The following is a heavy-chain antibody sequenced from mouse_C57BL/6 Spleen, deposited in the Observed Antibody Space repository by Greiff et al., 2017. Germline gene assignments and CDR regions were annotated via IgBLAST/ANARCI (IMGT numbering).Heavy chain of an antibody. D-gene: IGHD2-4*01. CDR1: GYTFTSYW. V-gene: IGHV1-61*01. Sequence: VKLQEPGAELVRPGSSVKLSCKASGYTFTSYWMDWVKQRPGQGLEWIGNIYPSDSETHYNQKFKDKATLTVDKSSSTAYMQLSSLTSEDSAVYYCARSDVYYDYDDGAMDYWGQGTSVTVSS. J-gene: IGHJ4*01. CDR3: ARSDVYYDYDDGAMDY. CDR2: IYPSDSET.